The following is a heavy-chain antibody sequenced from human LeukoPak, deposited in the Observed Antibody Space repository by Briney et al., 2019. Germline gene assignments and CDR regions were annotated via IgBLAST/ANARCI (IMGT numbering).Heavy chain of an antibody. Sequence: SETLSLTCAVYGGSFSGYYSSWIRQPPPKGLEWIGEINHSGSTKYNPSLKSRVTISEDTSKNQFSLKLTSVTAADTAVYYCARGDWRSGHYYLFDYWGQGTLVTVSS. CDR1: GGSFSGYY. CDR2: INHSGST. V-gene: IGHV4-34*01. D-gene: IGHD3-22*01. J-gene: IGHJ4*02. CDR3: ARGDWRSGHYYLFDY.